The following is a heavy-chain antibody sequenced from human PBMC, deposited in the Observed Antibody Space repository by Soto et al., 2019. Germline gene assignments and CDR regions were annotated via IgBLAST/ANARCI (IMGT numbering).Heavy chain of an antibody. CDR1: GFTFSSSS. D-gene: IGHD2-15*01. V-gene: IGHV1-58*01. J-gene: IGHJ6*02. CDR3: ATGAYCSGGSCSDYYYYYYGMDL. CDR2: LVVGTGNT. Sequence: SVKVSCKTSGFTFSSSSVQWVRQARGQRLEWIGWLVVGTGNTNYAQKFQQRVTISSDRSTNTVSMELSSLTSEDTAVYYCATGAYCSGGSCSDYYYYYYGMDLWGQGTTVTVSS.